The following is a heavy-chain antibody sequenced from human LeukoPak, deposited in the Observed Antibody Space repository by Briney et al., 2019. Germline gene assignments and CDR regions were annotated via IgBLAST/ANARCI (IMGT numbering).Heavy chain of an antibody. J-gene: IGHJ3*02. Sequence: SETLSLTCAVYGGSFSGYYWSWIRQPPGKGLEWIGEINHSGSTNYNPSLKSRVTISVDTSKNQFSLKLSSVTAADTAVYYCAREKWQMATVDAFDIWGQGTMVTVSS. V-gene: IGHV4-34*01. D-gene: IGHD5-24*01. CDR3: AREKWQMATVDAFDI. CDR1: GGSFSGYY. CDR2: INHSGST.